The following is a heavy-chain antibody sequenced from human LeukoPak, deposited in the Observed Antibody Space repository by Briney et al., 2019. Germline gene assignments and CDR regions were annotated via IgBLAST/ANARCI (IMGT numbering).Heavy chain of an antibody. J-gene: IGHJ4*02. CDR3: AKDRYSYAFEYSDS. D-gene: IGHD5-18*01. CDR2: IKEDGSQK. Sequence: GGSLRLSCAASGFTFSSYWMTWVRQAPGKGLEWVANIKEDGSQKYYVDSVKGRFTISRDNSKNTLSLQVSSLRTEDTAVYYCAKDRYSYAFEYSDSWGQGTLVTVSS. V-gene: IGHV3-7*01. CDR1: GFTFSSYW.